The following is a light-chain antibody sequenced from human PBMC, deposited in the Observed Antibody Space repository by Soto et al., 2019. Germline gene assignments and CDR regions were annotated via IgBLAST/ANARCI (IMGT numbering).Light chain of an antibody. CDR1: ENVRTK. J-gene: IGKJ4*01. Sequence: EIVMTQSPAILSVSPGEGATLSCRASENVRTKVGWYQQHAGGQARILLNGATTRATSIPARMSGSSGGGPFSLLTSRLQYEDSAVDYCRQNNKWSHITFGQGTKVEIK. CDR3: RQNNKWSHIT. CDR2: GAT. V-gene: IGKV3-15*01.